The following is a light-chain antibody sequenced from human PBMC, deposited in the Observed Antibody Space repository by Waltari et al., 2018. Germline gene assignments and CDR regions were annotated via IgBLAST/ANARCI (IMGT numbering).Light chain of an antibody. V-gene: IGKV1-17*01. CDR2: FAS. CDR3: QQHTTYPVT. Sequence: DIQMTQSPSSLSASAGDTVTITCRASQDIRNYVAWYQQKPGKAPKPLIYFASNLETGVPSRFSGSGSGTRFTLTISSLQPEDFGTYYCQQHTTYPVTFGQGTTLEIK. CDR1: QDIRNY. J-gene: IGKJ2*01.